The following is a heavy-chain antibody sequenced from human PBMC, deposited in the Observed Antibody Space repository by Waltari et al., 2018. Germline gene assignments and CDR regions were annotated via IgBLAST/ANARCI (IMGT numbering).Heavy chain of an antibody. CDR3: ARGIQLWGRGSWYFDN. V-gene: IGHV7-4-1*02. CDR2: INTKTWNP. J-gene: IGHJ4*02. Sequence: QVQLVQSGSELKKPGASVKVSCKASGYIFTHYAMNGGRQAPGQGLEWMGWINTKTWNPTYAQGFRGRFVFSLDTSVSTASLQISSLKAEDTAVYYCARGIQLWGRGSWYFDNWGQGTLVTVSS. D-gene: IGHD3-16*01. CDR1: GYIFTHYA.